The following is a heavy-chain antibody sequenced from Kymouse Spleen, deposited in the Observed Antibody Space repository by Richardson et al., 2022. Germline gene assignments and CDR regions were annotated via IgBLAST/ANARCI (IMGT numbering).Heavy chain of an antibody. CDR3: ARVGYGSGSYPFDY. CDR2: IWYDGSNK. Sequence: QVQLVESGGGVVQPGRSLRLSCAASGFTFSSYGMHWVRQAPGKGLEWVAVIWYDGSNKYYADSVKGRFTISRDNSKNTLYLQMNSLRAEDTAVYYCARVGYGSGSYPFDYWGQGTLVTVSS. D-gene: IGHD3-10*01. J-gene: IGHJ4*02. V-gene: IGHV3-33*01. CDR1: GFTFSSYG.